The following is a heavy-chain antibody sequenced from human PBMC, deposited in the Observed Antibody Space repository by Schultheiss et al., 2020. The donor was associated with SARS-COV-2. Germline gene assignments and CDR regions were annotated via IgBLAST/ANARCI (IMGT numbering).Heavy chain of an antibody. Sequence: GSLRLSCAASGFTFGTYNMHWVRQAPGKGLEFVASIRSSGRDIYYADSMQGRFTISRDNAKTSLYLQMNSLTAEDTALYYCTTVPARPHDWFDPWGQGTLVTVAS. CDR3: TTVPARPHDWFDP. CDR1: GFTFGTYN. CDR2: IRSSGRDI. D-gene: IGHD2-2*01. V-gene: IGHV3-21*04. J-gene: IGHJ5*02.